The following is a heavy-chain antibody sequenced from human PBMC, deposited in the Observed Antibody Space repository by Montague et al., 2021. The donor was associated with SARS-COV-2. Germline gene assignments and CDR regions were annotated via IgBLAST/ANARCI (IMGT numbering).Heavy chain of an antibody. Sequence: SETLSLTCTVSGGSISSSSYYWGWIRQPPGKGLEWIGSIYYSGCTYYNPSLKSRVTISVDTSKNQFSLKLSSVTAADTAVYYCARRERLLWFGELFFAFVIWGQGTMVTVSS. CDR2: IYYSGCT. J-gene: IGHJ3*02. CDR3: ARRERLLWFGELFFAFVI. D-gene: IGHD3-10*01. CDR1: GGSISSSSYY. V-gene: IGHV4-39*01.